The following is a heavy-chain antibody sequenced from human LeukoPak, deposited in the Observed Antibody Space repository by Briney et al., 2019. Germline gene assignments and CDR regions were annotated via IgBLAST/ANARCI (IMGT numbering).Heavy chain of an antibody. CDR3: ARGGSGSYFDY. D-gene: IGHD1-26*01. CDR2: ISYDGSNK. J-gene: IGHJ4*02. Sequence: GGSLRLSCAASGFTFSSYAMHWVRQAPGKGLGWVAVISYDGSNKYYADSVKGRFTISRDNSKNTLYLQMNSLRAEDTAVYYCARGGSGSYFDYWGQGTLVTVSS. V-gene: IGHV3-30*04. CDR1: GFTFSSYA.